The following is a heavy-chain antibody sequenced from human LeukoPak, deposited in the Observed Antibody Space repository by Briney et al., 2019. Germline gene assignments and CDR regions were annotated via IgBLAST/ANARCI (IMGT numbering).Heavy chain of an antibody. CDR1: GFTFSSYG. D-gene: IGHD4-23*01. CDR2: IRYDGSNK. V-gene: IGHV3-30*02. Sequence: GGSLRLSCAASGFTFSSYGMHWVRQAPGKGLEWVAFIRYDGSNKYYADSVKGRFTISRDNSKNTLYLQMNSLRAEDTAVYNCAKDHDYGGNPYYFDYWGQGTLVTVSS. CDR3: AKDHDYGGNPYYFDY. J-gene: IGHJ4*02.